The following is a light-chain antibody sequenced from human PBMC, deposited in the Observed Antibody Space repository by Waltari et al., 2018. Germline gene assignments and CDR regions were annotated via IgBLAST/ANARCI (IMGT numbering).Light chain of an antibody. V-gene: IGLV8-61*01. CDR1: SGSVSSNSH. CDR3: LLFMGGGVYV. J-gene: IGLJ1*01. CDR2: NTN. Sequence: QTVVTQEPSFSVSPGGTVTLTCGLSSGSVSSNSHPSWYQQTPGQAPRPLIYNTNTGLAGVPEPFSGSILGNKAALTITGAQADDEADYYCLLFMGGGVYVFGTGTKVTVL.